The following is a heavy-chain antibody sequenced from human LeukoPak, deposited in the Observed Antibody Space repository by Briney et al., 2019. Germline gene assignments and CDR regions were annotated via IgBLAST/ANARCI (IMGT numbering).Heavy chain of an antibody. CDR2: TYYRSKWYN. CDR3: SRSDGASDFDY. D-gene: IGHD5-24*01. CDR1: GDSVSSNRAS. J-gene: IGHJ4*02. V-gene: IGHV6-1*01. Sequence: SQTLSLTCAISGDSVSSNRASWTWIRQSPSRGLEWLGRTYYRSKWYNDYAVSLKSRISINPDTSKNQFSLQLNSVTPEDTAVYYCSRSDGASDFDYWGQGTLVTVSP.